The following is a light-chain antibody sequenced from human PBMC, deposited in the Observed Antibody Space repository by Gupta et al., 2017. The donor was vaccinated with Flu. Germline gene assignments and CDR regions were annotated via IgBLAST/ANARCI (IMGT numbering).Light chain of an antibody. CDR2: EVS. J-gene: IGLJ2*01. CDR1: SSDVGGYNY. Sequence: QSALTQPAAVSGSPGQSITISCTGTSSDVGGYNYVSWYQQHPGKAPKLMLYEVSNRPSGVSNRFSGSKSGNAASLTISGLQAQDEAYYYCNSYTSSTTLLFGGGTKLTVL. CDR3: NSYTSSTTLL. V-gene: IGLV2-14*01.